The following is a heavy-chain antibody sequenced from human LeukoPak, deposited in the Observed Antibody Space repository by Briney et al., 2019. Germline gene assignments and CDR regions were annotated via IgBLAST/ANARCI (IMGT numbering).Heavy chain of an antibody. CDR1: GGSISSGDYY. J-gene: IGHJ6*02. Sequence: PSETLSLTCTVSGGSISSGDYYWSWIRQPPGKGLEWIGSLYYSGISYNNPSLKSRVTISLDTSNNQFSLRVRSVTAADTAVYYCARGEWHYGMDVWGQGTTVTVSS. D-gene: IGHD3-3*01. V-gene: IGHV4-39*07. CDR3: ARGEWHYGMDV. CDR2: LYYSGIS.